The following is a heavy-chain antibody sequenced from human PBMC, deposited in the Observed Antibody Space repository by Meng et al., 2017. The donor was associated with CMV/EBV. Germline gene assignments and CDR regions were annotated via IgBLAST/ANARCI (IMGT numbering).Heavy chain of an antibody. CDR3: ARVFIGYFDY. J-gene: IGHJ4*02. V-gene: IGHV1-46*01. CDR1: GYTFTNYY. Sequence: ASVKVSCKASGYTFTNYYMHWVRQAPGQGLEWMGIINPSGGSTSYAQKFQGRVTMTRDTSTSTVYMELSSLRSEDTAVYYRARVFIGYFDYWGQGTLVTVSS. CDR2: INPSGGST.